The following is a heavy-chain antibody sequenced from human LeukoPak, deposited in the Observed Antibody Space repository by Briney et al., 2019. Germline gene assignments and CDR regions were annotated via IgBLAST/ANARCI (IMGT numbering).Heavy chain of an antibody. J-gene: IGHJ4*02. CDR1: GFTFSSYG. D-gene: IGHD5-18*01. Sequence: GRSLRLSCAASGFTFSSYGMHWVRQAPGKGLEWVAVISYDGSNKYYADSVKGRFTISRDNSKNTLYLQMNSLRAEDTAVYYCARRYSYGTYYFDYWGQGTLVTVSS. CDR3: ARRYSYGTYYFDY. CDR2: ISYDGSNK. V-gene: IGHV3-30*03.